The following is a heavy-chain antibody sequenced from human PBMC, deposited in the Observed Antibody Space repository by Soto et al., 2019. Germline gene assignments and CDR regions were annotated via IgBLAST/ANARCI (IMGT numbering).Heavy chain of an antibody. CDR2: IYYIGST. CDR3: VTSLRQLYSSVMDY. CDR1: GGSIISSSYY. D-gene: IGHD2-2*01. V-gene: IGHV4-39*01. J-gene: IGHJ4*02. Sequence: TETLSLPCTVSGGSIISSSYYWGWIRQPPGKGLEWIGSIYYIGSTYYNPSLKSRVTISVDTSKNQFSLKLSSVTAADTAVYYCVTSLRQLYSSVMDYLGKGILVSVSS.